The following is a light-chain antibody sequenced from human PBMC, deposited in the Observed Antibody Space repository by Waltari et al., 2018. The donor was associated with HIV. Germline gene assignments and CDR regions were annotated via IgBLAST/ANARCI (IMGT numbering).Light chain of an antibody. CDR1: SSKLGSTP. CDR3: AAWHDSLNGSWV. V-gene: IGLV1-44*01. Sequence: QSVLTQPPSASGTPGQRVTISCSGSSSKLGSTPVNWFQQLPGTAPKLLIYSNNQRPSGVPDRFSGSKSGTSASLAISGLQSEDEADYYCAAWHDSLNGSWVFGGGTKLTVL. J-gene: IGLJ3*02. CDR2: SNN.